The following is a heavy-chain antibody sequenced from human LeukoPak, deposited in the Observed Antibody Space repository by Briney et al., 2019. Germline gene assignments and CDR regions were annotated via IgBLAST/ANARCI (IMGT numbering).Heavy chain of an antibody. CDR1: GFTFSTYA. J-gene: IGHJ3*02. CDR2: ISNNGGST. CDR3: ARATVIVVDAFDI. D-gene: IGHD3-22*01. V-gene: IGHV3-64*01. Sequence: GGSLRLSCAASGFTFSTYAMHWVRQAPGKGLEYVSAISNNGGSTYYANSVKGRFTISRDNSKNTLFLRMGSLRAEDMAVYYCARATVIVVDAFDICGQGTMVTVSS.